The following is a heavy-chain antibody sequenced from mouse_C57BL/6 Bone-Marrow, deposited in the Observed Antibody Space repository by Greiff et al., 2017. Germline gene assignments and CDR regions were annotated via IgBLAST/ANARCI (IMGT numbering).Heavy chain of an antibody. CDR3: ARSDGYYAYAMDY. J-gene: IGHJ4*01. V-gene: IGHV5-17*01. Sequence: EVKVVESGGGLVKPGGSLKLSCAASGFTFSDYGMHWVRQAPEKGLEWVAYISSGSSTIYYADTVKGRFTISRDNAKNTLFLQMTSLRSEDTAMYYCARSDGYYAYAMDYWGQGTSVTVSS. CDR1: GFTFSDYG. D-gene: IGHD2-3*01. CDR2: ISSGSSTI.